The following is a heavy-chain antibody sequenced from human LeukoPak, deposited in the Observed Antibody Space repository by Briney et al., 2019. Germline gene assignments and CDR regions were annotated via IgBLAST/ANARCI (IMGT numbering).Heavy chain of an antibody. Sequence: SETLSLTCTVSGGSISSYYWSWIRQPPGKGLEWIGYIYYSGSTYYNPSLKSRVTISVDTSKSQFSLKLSSVTAADTAVYYCARDRHYYDSSGYYSGYYGMDVWGQGTTVTVSS. CDR2: IYYSGST. J-gene: IGHJ6*02. V-gene: IGHV4-59*12. D-gene: IGHD3-22*01. CDR3: ARDRHYYDSSGYYSGYYGMDV. CDR1: GGSISSYY.